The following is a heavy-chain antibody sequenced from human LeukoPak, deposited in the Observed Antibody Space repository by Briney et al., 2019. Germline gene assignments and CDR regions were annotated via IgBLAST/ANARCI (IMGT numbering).Heavy chain of an antibody. J-gene: IGHJ5*02. CDR2: MNTNSGNT. V-gene: IGHV1-8*01. D-gene: IGHD2-2*01. CDR1: GYTFTSFD. CDR3: ARGGDIAVVPAAMVGP. Sequence: ASVKVSCKASGYTFTSFDINWVRQATGQGLEWMGWMNTNSGNTGYAQKFQGRLTMTRDTSTNTAYIELSSLRSEDTALYYCARGGDIAVVPAAMVGPWGQGTLVTVSS.